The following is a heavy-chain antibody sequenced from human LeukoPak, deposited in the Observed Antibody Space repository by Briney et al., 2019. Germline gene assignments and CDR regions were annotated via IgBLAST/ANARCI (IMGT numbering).Heavy chain of an antibody. V-gene: IGHV4-39*07. Sequence: PSETLSLTCTVSGGSISSSSYYWGWIRQPPGKGLEWIGSIYYSGSTNYNPSLKSRLTISVDTSKKQFSLNLSPVTAADTAVYYCARAAGYCSGGTCYDYWGQGTLVTVSS. D-gene: IGHD2-15*01. J-gene: IGHJ4*02. CDR2: IYYSGST. CDR1: GGSISSSSYY. CDR3: ARAAGYCSGGTCYDY.